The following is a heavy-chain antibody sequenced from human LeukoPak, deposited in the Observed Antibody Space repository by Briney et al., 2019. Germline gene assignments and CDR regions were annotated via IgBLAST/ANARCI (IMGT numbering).Heavy chain of an antibody. D-gene: IGHD3-16*02. J-gene: IGHJ5*02. V-gene: IGHV4-59*01. CDR3: ARVSGDYVWGSYRYTFWFDP. CDR1: GGSISSYY. Sequence: SSETLSLTCTVSGGSISSYYWSWIRQPPGKGLEWIGYIYYSGSTNYNPSLKSRVTISVDTSKNQFSLKLSSVTAADTAVYYCARVSGDYVWGSYRYTFWFDPWGQGTLVTVSS. CDR2: IYYSGST.